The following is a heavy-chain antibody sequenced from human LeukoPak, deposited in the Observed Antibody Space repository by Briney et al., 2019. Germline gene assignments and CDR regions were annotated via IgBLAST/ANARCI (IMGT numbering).Heavy chain of an antibody. Sequence: GSSVKVSCKASGGTFSSYAISWVRQAPGQGLEWMGGIIPIFGTANYAQKFQGRVTITADESTSTAYMELSSLRSEDTAVYYCARDLTVVTGNDAFDIWGQGTMVTVSS. D-gene: IGHD4-23*01. CDR3: ARDLTVVTGNDAFDI. V-gene: IGHV1-69*01. CDR1: GGTFSSYA. CDR2: IIPIFGTA. J-gene: IGHJ3*02.